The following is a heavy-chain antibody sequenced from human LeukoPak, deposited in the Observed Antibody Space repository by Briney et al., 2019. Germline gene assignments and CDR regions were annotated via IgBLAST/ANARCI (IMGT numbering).Heavy chain of an antibody. Sequence: PGGSLRLSCAASGFTFSSYSMNWVRQPPGKGLEWVSSISSSSSYIYYADSVKGRFTISRDNAKNSLYLQMNSLRAEDTAVYYCARDPHTYDSSGYYLGTDYWGQGTLVTVSS. CDR3: ARDPHTYDSSGYYLGTDY. D-gene: IGHD3-22*01. CDR1: GFTFSSYS. V-gene: IGHV3-21*01. CDR2: ISSSSSYI. J-gene: IGHJ4*02.